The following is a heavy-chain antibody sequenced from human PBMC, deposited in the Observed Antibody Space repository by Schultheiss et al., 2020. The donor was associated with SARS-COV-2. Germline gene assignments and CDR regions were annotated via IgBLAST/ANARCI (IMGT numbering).Heavy chain of an antibody. CDR1: GFTFSTYA. CDR2: ISSSGGST. Sequence: GGSLRLSCAASGFTFSTYAMNWVRQAPGKGLEWVSTISSSGGSTYYADAVKGRFTISRDNSKNTLYLELNSLRAEDTAVHYCAKGAVAGDDAFGIWGQGTMVTVSS. CDR3: AKGAVAGDDAFGI. V-gene: IGHV3-23*01. D-gene: IGHD6-19*01. J-gene: IGHJ3*02.